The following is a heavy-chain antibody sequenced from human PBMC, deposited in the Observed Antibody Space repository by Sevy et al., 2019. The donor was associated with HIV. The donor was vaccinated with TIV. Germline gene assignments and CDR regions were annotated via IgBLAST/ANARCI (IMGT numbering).Heavy chain of an antibody. V-gene: IGHV4-39*01. J-gene: IGHJ5*01. D-gene: IGHD4-17*01. CDR3: ARYLRGDFAGGFDS. Sequence: SETLSLTCSVSGASISSSSYYWGWIRQPPGKGLEWIGSIDYSGSTYYTPALKSRGTISGDASKNQFSLKLRSMTAADTAFYYCARYLRGDFAGGFDSWGQGALVTVSS. CDR1: GASISSSSYY. CDR2: IDYSGST.